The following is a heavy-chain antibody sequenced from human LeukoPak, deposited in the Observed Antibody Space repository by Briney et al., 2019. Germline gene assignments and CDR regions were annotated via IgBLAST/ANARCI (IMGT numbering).Heavy chain of an antibody. CDR1: GFTFDDYA. CDR3: AKVGSSYGDY. V-gene: IGHV3-9*01. Sequence: PGRSLRLSCAGSGFTFDDYAMHWVRQAPGKGLEWVSGISWNSGSMGYVDSVKGRFTISRDNAKNSLFLQMNSLRAEDTAVYYCAKVGSSYGDYWGQGTLVTVSS. J-gene: IGHJ4*02. CDR2: ISWNSGSM. D-gene: IGHD6-6*01.